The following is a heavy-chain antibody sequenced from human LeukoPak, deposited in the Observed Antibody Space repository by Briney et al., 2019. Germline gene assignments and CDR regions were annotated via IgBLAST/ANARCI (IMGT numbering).Heavy chain of an antibody. CDR2: MNQDGSEI. CDR3: GRGSGFLSDY. V-gene: IGHV3-7*01. CDR1: GFRFSGSW. D-gene: IGHD3-16*01. J-gene: IGHJ4*02. Sequence: GGSLRLSCAASGFRFSGSWMTWARQAPGKGLEWVANMNQDGSEINYLDSVKGRFTISRDNTKNSVYLQMNSLNTEDTAMYYCGRGSGFLSDYWGQGVLVTVSS.